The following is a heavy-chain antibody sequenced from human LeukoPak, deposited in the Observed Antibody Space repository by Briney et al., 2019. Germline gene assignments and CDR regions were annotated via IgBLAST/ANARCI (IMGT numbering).Heavy chain of an antibody. J-gene: IGHJ4*02. CDR3: ARDPDTSTWVGPEFDY. Sequence: ASVKVSCKASGYTFTSYGISWVRQAPGQGLEWMAWISAYNGNTDYAQRFQGRVTMTTDTSTSTAYMEPRSLRSDDTAVYYCARDPDTSTWVGPEFDYWGQGTLVTVSS. D-gene: IGHD2-2*01. CDR1: GYTFTSYG. CDR2: ISAYNGNT. V-gene: IGHV1-18*01.